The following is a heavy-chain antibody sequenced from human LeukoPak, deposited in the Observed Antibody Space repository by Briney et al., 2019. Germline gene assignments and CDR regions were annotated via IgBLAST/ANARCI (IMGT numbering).Heavy chain of an antibody. CDR2: FAGSDTTT. D-gene: IGHD3-22*01. J-gene: IGHJ4*02. CDR1: GFDFGAYE. CDR3: TTLGYHLDS. V-gene: IGHV3-48*03. Sequence: GGSLSLSCAASGFDFGAYEMNWVRQAPGKGLEWVAYFAGSDTTTYYADSVKGRFIISRDNARNSLYLQMNSLRAEDTALYYCTTLGYHLDSWGQGTLVTVSS.